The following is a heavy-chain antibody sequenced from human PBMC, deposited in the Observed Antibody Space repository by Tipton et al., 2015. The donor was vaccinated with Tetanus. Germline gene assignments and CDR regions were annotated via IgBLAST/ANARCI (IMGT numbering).Heavy chain of an antibody. V-gene: IGHV4-59*01. J-gene: IGHJ1*01. CDR3: ARTSGYLYSSY. CDR1: GGSISTYH. Sequence: TLSPTCTVSGGSISTYHWNWIRQSPGKGLEWIGYIDYFGTTKYNPSLKSRVAMSVDTSKNQLSLKLSSVTSADTAVYYCARTSGYLYSSYWGQGTLVTVSS. D-gene: IGHD3-3*01. CDR2: IDYFGTT.